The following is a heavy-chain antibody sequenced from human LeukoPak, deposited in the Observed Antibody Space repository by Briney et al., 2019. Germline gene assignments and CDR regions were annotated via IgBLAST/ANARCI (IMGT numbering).Heavy chain of an antibody. CDR2: INHSGST. Sequence: SETLSLTCAVYGGSFSGYYWSWLRQPPGKGLEWIGEINHSGSTNYNPSLKSRVTISVDTSKNQFSLKLSSVTAADTAVYYCARLYARAAAGRYYYYYYMDVWGKGTTVTISS. V-gene: IGHV4-34*01. D-gene: IGHD6-13*01. CDR1: GGSFSGYY. J-gene: IGHJ6*03. CDR3: ARLYARAAAGRYYYYYYMDV.